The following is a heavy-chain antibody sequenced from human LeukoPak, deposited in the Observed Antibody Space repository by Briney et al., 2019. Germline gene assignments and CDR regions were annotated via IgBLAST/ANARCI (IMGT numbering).Heavy chain of an antibody. CDR1: VYTFTVYY. D-gene: IGHD5-12*01. Sequence: ASAKVSCKASVYTFTVYYMYWVRQAPGQGLGWMGWINPNSGGTNYAQKFQGRVTTTRDTSIRTAYMELSRLRSDDTAVYYCARDVDIVATILSPHRNPGLLGYWGQGTLVTVSS. V-gene: IGHV1-2*02. J-gene: IGHJ4*02. CDR2: INPNSGGT. CDR3: ARDVDIVATILSPHRNPGLLGY.